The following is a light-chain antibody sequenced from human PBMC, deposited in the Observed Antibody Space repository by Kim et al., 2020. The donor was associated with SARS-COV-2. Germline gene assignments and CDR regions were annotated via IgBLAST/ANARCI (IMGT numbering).Light chain of an antibody. J-gene: IGKJ2*01. CDR2: GAS. V-gene: IGKV3-20*01. Sequence: EIVLTQSPGTLSLSPGERVTLSCRASQSVGSNYLAWFHQKSGQAPRLLIYGASSRATGIPDRFSGSGSGTDFSLTISRLEPEDFAVYFCQQYGNSPRTFGQGTKLEI. CDR3: QQYGNSPRT. CDR1: QSVGSNY.